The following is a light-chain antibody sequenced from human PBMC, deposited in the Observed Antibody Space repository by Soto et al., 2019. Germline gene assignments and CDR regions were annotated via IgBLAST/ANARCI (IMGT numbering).Light chain of an antibody. CDR1: SSDVGGYKY. V-gene: IGLV2-14*01. J-gene: IGLJ2*01. CDR3: TSYTSRSNVV. CDR2: EVS. Sequence: QSALTQPASVSGSPGQSITISCTGTSSDVGGYKYVSWYQQHPGKAPKLMIYEVSNRPSGVSNRFSGSKSDNTASLVISGFQAEDEADYYCTSYTSRSNVVFGGGTKLTVL.